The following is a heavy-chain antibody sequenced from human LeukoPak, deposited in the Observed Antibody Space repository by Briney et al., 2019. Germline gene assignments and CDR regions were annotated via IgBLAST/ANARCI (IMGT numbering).Heavy chain of an antibody. CDR2: ISSSSSYT. D-gene: IGHD5-12*01. V-gene: IGHV3-11*06. J-gene: IGHJ4*02. CDR3: ARDLGSGYSGCVPFDY. CDR1: GFTFSDYY. Sequence: GGSLRLSCAASGFTFSDYYMSWIRQAPGKGLEWVSYISSSSSYTNYADSVKGRFTISRDNAKNSLYLQMNSLRAEDTAVYYCARDLGSGYSGCVPFDYWGQGTLVTVSS.